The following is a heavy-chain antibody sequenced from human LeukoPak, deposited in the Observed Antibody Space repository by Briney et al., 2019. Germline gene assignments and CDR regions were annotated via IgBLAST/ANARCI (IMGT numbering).Heavy chain of an antibody. Sequence: GEALKISCKGSGYSFTNYWFGWVRQMPGKGLEGMGIIYPSDSDTTYCPAFQGEGTISAGKSISTSYLQWSSLQASETAMYYCYSAGGAFDIWGQGTMVTVSS. V-gene: IGHV5-51*01. CDR3: YSAGGAFDI. CDR2: IYPSDSDT. J-gene: IGHJ3*02. CDR1: GYSFTNYW. D-gene: IGHD2-15*01.